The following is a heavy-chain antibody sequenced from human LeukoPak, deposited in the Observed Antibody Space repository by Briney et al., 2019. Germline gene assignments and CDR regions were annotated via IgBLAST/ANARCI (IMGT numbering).Heavy chain of an antibody. J-gene: IGHJ4*02. CDR3: ARDQRTIKEMATITRHIPHRPPLGY. V-gene: IGHV4-34*01. Sequence: SETLSLTCAVYGGSFSGYYWSWIRQPPGKGLEWIGEINHSGSTNYNPSLKSRVTISVDASKNQFSLKLSSVTAADTAVYYCARDQRTIKEMATITRHIPHRPPLGYWGQGTLVTVSS. CDR2: INHSGST. D-gene: IGHD5-24*01. CDR1: GGSFSGYY.